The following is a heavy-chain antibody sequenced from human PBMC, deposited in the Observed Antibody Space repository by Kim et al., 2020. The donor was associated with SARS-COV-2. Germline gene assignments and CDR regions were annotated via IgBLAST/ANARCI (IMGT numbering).Heavy chain of an antibody. Sequence: YSADSVKGRFTIARDNSKNTLYLQMNSLRAEDTAVYYCAKITYYYYGMDVWGQGTTVTVSS. J-gene: IGHJ6*02. V-gene: IGHV3-23*01. CDR3: AKITYYYYGMDV.